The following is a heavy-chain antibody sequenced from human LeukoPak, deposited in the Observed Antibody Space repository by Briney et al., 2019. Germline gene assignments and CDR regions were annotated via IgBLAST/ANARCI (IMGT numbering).Heavy chain of an antibody. CDR1: GGCFTSYW. CDR2: IYPGDCDT. J-gene: IGHJ3*02. Sequence: GGALKIFCKGAGGCFTSYWNGWWRRKPGKGVEGRGIIYPGDCDTRYNPSFEGQVTILVGKSIKNSYLQWMSLQGSDDAVFYYSRHILDTAMGNAFDIWGQGTMVTVSS. D-gene: IGHD5-18*01. CDR3: SRHILDTAMGNAFDI. V-gene: IGHV5-51*01.